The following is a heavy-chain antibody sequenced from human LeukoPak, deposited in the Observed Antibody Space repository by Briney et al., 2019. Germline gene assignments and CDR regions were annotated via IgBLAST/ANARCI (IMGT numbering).Heavy chain of an antibody. D-gene: IGHD1-26*01. J-gene: IGHJ4*02. CDR2: IWFDGSNK. CDR1: GFTFSTYG. V-gene: IGHV3-33*06. Sequence: QPGRSLGLSCAASGFTFSTYGMHWVRQAPGKGLEWVAVIWFDGSNKYYADSVKGRFTISRDDSKNTLYPQMNSLRAEDTAVYYCAKDLGRYRNNYFDYWGQGTLVTVSS. CDR3: AKDLGRYRNNYFDY.